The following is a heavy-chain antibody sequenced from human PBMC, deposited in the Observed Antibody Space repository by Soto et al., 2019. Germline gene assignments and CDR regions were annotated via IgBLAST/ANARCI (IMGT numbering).Heavy chain of an antibody. CDR1: GYTFTSYY. V-gene: IGHV1-46*01. CDR3: ARGGYIVATIWIHWFDP. Sequence: ASVKVSCKASGYTFTSYYMHWVRQAPGQGLEWMGIINPSGGSTSYAQKFQGRVTMTRDTSTSTVYMELSSLRSEDTAVYYCARGGYIVATIWIHWFDPWGQGTLVTVSS. D-gene: IGHD5-12*01. CDR2: INPSGGST. J-gene: IGHJ5*02.